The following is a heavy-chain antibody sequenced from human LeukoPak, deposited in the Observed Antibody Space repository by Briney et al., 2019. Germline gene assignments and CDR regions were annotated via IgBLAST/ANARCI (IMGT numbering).Heavy chain of an antibody. D-gene: IGHD4-17*01. CDR2: VSFDGTNK. CDR1: GFTFSSYG. CDR3: ARDPTVTNFHDAFDI. V-gene: IGHV3-30*03. Sequence: GGSLRLSCAASGFTFSSYGMHWVRQPPAKGLEWVAVVSFDGTNKYYAASVKGRFTISRDNAKNSLYLQMNSLRAEDTAVYYCARDPTVTNFHDAFDIWGQGTMVTVSS. J-gene: IGHJ3*02.